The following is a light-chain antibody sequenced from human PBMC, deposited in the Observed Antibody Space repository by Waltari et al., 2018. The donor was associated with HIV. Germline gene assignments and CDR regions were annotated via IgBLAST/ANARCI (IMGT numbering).Light chain of an antibody. CDR1: SGRIASNY. CDR3: QSYDSSNRVV. CDR2: EDN. J-gene: IGLJ2*01. Sequence: NFMLTQPHSVSESPEKTVTISCTPTSGRIASNYVHGHQRRPGSSPTTVIYEDNQRPSGVPDRFSGSIDSSSNSASLTISGLKTEDEADYYCQSYDSSNRVVFGGGTKLTVL. V-gene: IGLV6-57*01.